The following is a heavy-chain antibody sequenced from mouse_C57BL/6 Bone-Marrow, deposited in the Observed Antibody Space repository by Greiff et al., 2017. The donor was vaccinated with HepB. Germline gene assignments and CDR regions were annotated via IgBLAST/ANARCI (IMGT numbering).Heavy chain of an antibody. Sequence: VQLKESGAELVRPGASVKLSCTASGFNIKDDYMHWVKQRPEQGLEWIGWIDPENGDTEYASKFQGKATITADTSSNTAYLQLSSLTSEDTAVYYCTTLGLWLRRTWFAYWGQGTLVTVSA. CDR2: IDPENGDT. J-gene: IGHJ3*01. V-gene: IGHV14-4*01. D-gene: IGHD2-2*01. CDR3: TTLGLWLRRTWFAY. CDR1: GFNIKDDY.